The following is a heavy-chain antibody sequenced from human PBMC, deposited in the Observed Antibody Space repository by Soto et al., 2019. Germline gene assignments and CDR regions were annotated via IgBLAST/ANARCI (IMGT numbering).Heavy chain of an antibody. CDR1: GFTFSNAW. V-gene: IGHV3-15*01. CDR3: TTTTVTTGGYYYYGMDV. Sequence: PWGSLRLSCAASGFTFSNAWMSWVRQSPGKGLEWVGRIKSKTDGGTTDYAAPVKGRFTIPRDDSKNTLYLQMNSLKTEDTAVYYCTTTTVTTGGYYYYGMDVWGQGTTVTVSS. J-gene: IGHJ6*02. CDR2: IKSKTDGGTT. D-gene: IGHD4-4*01.